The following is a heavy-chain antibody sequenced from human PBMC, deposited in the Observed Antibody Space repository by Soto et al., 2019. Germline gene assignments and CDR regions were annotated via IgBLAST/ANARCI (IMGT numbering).Heavy chain of an antibody. CDR3: AKDRHYPRECFHY. D-gene: IGHD3-10*01. Sequence: GGSLRLSCAASGFTFSSSSISWVRQAPGKGLEWVSAVSANGQGIYYADSVRGRFTISRDNSKKTVFLHMDSLSAEDTAVYYCAKDRHYPRECFHYWGQGNLVTVSS. CDR2: VSANGQGI. J-gene: IGHJ4*02. V-gene: IGHV3-23*01. CDR1: GFTFSSSS.